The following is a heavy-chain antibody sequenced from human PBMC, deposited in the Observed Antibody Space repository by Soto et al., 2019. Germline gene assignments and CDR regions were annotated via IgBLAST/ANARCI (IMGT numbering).Heavy chain of an antibody. V-gene: IGHV1-69*08. CDR2: IIPVLGLP. J-gene: IGHJ2*01. CDR3: ARDRCSSTTCATGYWYFDL. Sequence: QVQLVQSGAEVKKPGSSVKVSCKASGGTFSSYTISWVRQAPGQGLEWMGRIIPVLGLPNYAQKFQGRVTITAEKSTSTAYMELGSLRSEDTAVYYCARDRCSSTTCATGYWYFDLWGRGTLVTVTS. D-gene: IGHD2-2*01. CDR1: GGTFSSYT.